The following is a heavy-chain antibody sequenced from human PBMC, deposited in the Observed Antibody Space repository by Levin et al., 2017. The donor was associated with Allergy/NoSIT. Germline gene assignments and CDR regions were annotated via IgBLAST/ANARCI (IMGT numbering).Heavy chain of an antibody. CDR3: AKYFHGSGSDIHDY. CDR2: ISYDGSNK. V-gene: IGHV3-30*18. CDR1: GFSFSSYG. J-gene: IGHJ4*02. D-gene: IGHD3-10*01. Sequence: GGSLRLSCAASGFSFSSYGMHWVRQAPGKGLEWVALISYDGSNKFYADSVKGRFTISRDNSKNMLYLQMNSLRAEDTAVYYCAKYFHGSGSDIHDYWGQGTLVTVSS.